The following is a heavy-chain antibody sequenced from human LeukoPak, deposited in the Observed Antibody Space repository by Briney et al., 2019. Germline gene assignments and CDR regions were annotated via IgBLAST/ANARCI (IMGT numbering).Heavy chain of an antibody. CDR3: VSFYEAN. J-gene: IGHJ4*02. CDR1: GNYW. V-gene: IGHV3-74*01. D-gene: IGHD2-2*01. Sequence: GGSLRLSCAASGNYWMHWVRQAPGKGLVWVSHVNSDGSWTSHADSVKGRFTISKDNAKNTVYLQMNNLRTEDTAVYYCVSFYEANWGRGTLVTVSS. CDR2: VNSDGSWT.